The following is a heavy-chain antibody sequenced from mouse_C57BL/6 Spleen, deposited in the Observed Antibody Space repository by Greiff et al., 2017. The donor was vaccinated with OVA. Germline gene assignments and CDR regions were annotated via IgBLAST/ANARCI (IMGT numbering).Heavy chain of an antibody. CDR2: IDPEDGDT. J-gene: IGHJ2*01. Sequence: EVQLHQSGAELVRPGASVKLSCTASGFNFKDYYMHWVKQRPEQGLEWIGRIDPEDGDTEYAPKFQGKATMTADTSSNTAYLQLSILASEDAAFYYSTSTIVTFAYWGQGTTLTVSS. CDR3: TSTIVTFAY. CDR1: GFNFKDYY. D-gene: IGHD2-5*01. V-gene: IGHV14-1*01.